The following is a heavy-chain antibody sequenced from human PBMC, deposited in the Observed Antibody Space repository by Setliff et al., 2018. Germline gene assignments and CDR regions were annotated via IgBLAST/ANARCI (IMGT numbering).Heavy chain of an antibody. Sequence: LRLSCVASGFTFDNYWMGWVRQPPGKGLEWIGHISPSGSTTYNPSVKSRVTISLDTSKNHFSLKLDSVTAADTAVYYCVRQGLDTGRTRWWFDPWGQGTLVTVSS. J-gene: IGHJ5*02. D-gene: IGHD5-18*01. CDR3: VRQGLDTGRTRWWFDP. V-gene: IGHV4-59*08. CDR2: ISPSGST. CDR1: GFTFDNYW.